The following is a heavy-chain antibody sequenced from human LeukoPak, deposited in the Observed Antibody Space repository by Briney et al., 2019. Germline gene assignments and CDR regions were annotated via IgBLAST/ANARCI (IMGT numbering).Heavy chain of an antibody. V-gene: IGHV4-34*01. CDR2: INHSGST. D-gene: IGHD6-19*01. CDR1: GGSFSGYY. CDR3: AAGYSSGWKAYYYYYGMDV. Sequence: SETLSRTCAVYGGSFSGYYWSWIRQPPGKGLEWIGEINHSGSTNYNPSLKSRVTISVDTSKNQFSLKLSSVTAADTAVYYCAAGYSSGWKAYYYYYGMDVWGQGTTVTVSS. J-gene: IGHJ6*02.